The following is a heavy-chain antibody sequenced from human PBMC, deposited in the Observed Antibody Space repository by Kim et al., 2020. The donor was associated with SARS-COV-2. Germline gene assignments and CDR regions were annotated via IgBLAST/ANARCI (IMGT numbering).Heavy chain of an antibody. Sequence: GGSLRLSCVASGFSFSDRYMDWVRQAPGEAPEWVARSRNKERSFSTEYAPSVRGRFTISRADSGNFLFLQMNNLKFEDTAVYYCANLWGTSPRGYWGQGTRVTVSS. V-gene: IGHV3-72*01. CDR3: ANLWGTSPRGY. J-gene: IGHJ4*02. CDR2: SRNKERSFST. CDR1: GFSFSDRY. D-gene: IGHD3-16*01.